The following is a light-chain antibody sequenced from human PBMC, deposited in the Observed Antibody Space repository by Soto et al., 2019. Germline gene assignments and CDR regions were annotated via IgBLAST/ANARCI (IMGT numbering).Light chain of an antibody. CDR1: QRVSSF. J-gene: IGKJ1*01. CDR2: DAS. CDR3: QQRSSWT. Sequence: EIVLTQSPATLSLSPGERATLSCRASQRVSSFLGWYQQKPGQAPRLLIYDASNRATGIPPRFSGSGSGTDFTLTISSLEPEDFAVYYCQQRSSWTFGQGTKVEIK. V-gene: IGKV3-11*01.